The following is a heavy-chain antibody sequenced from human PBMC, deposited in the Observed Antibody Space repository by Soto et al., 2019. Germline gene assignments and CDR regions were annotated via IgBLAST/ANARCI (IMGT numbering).Heavy chain of an antibody. D-gene: IGHD3-10*01. Sequence: QLQLQESGPGLVKPSETLSLTCTVSGGSIRNSNYYWGWIRQPPGKGLEWIGNVYYSGSTSYNPSLKSRGTISADTSENQFSLRLSSVTAADTAVYYCGRQRSYYASGSYLDSWGQGTLVTVSS. CDR2: VYYSGST. V-gene: IGHV4-39*01. J-gene: IGHJ4*02. CDR3: GRQRSYYASGSYLDS. CDR1: GGSIRNSNYY.